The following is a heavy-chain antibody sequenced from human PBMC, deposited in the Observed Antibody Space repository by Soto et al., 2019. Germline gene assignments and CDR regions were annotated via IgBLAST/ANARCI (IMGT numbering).Heavy chain of an antibody. D-gene: IGHD1-26*01. CDR2: ISPYNGNT. Sequence: ASVKVSCKTSGYPFTNYVISWVRQAPGQGLEWMGWISPYNGNTNYAQKSQGRVTMTTDTSTATAYMELRSLRSDDTAVYHCAREKNRSGIDPWGQGTLVTDSS. CDR1: GYPFTNYV. J-gene: IGHJ5*02. CDR3: AREKNRSGIDP. V-gene: IGHV1-18*04.